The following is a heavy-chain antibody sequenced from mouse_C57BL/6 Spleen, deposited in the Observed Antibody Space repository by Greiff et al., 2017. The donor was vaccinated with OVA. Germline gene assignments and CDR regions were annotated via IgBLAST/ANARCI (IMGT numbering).Heavy chain of an antibody. Sequence: VQLKESGPGLVKPSQSLSLTCSVTGYSITSGYYWNWIRQFPGNKLEWMGYISYDGSNNYNPSLKNRISITRDTSKNQFFLKLNSVTTEDTATYYCAREGDYGSSSYYYAMDYWGQGTSVTVSS. J-gene: IGHJ4*01. CDR3: AREGDYGSSSYYYAMDY. V-gene: IGHV3-6*01. D-gene: IGHD1-1*01. CDR1: GYSITSGYY. CDR2: ISYDGSN.